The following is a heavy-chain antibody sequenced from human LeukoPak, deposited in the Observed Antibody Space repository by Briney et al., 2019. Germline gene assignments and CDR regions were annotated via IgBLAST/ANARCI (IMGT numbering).Heavy chain of an antibody. V-gene: IGHV4-34*01. CDR2: INHSGST. D-gene: IGHD7-27*01. Sequence: GSLRLSCSASGFTFGDYAMSWVRQAPGKGLEWIGEINHSGSTNYNPSLKSRVTISVYTFKNQFSLKLSSVTAADTAVYYCARGLSTGDEVGWYFDLWGRGTLVTVSS. CDR1: GFTFGDYA. CDR3: ARGLSTGDEVGWYFDL. J-gene: IGHJ2*01.